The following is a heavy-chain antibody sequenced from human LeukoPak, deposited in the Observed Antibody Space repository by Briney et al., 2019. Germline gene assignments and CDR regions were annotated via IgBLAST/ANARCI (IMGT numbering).Heavy chain of an antibody. Sequence: SDTLSLTCTVSGGSISSYYWSWIRQPAGKGLEWIGRIYTSGSTNYNPSLKSRVTMSVDTSKNQFSLKLSSVTAADTAVYYCARRPGRVRGVPYNWFDPWGQGTLVTVSS. V-gene: IGHV4-4*07. CDR1: GGSISSYY. D-gene: IGHD3-10*01. J-gene: IGHJ5*02. CDR3: ARRPGRVRGVPYNWFDP. CDR2: IYTSGST.